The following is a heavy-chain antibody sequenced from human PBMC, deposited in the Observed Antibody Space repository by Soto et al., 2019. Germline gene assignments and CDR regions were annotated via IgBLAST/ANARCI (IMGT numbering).Heavy chain of an antibody. J-gene: IGHJ4*02. CDR2: INHSGST. CDR1: GGSFSGYY. CDR3: ARDKITGLFDY. Sequence: SVTLSLTWAVYGGSFSGYYWSWIRQPPGTGLEWIGEINHSGSTNYNPSLKSRVTISVDTSKNQFSLKLTSVTAADTAVYYCARDKITGLFDYWGQGTLVTVSS. V-gene: IGHV4-34*01. D-gene: IGHD2-8*02.